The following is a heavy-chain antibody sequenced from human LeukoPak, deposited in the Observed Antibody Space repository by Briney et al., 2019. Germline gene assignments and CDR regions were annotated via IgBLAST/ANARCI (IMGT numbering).Heavy chain of an antibody. CDR2: ISWNGGSA. J-gene: IGHJ4*02. V-gene: IGHV3-20*04. CDR3: TRAPSYDSGNYFVD. CDR1: GFIFDDYG. D-gene: IGHD3-10*01. Sequence: GGSLRLSCAASGFIFDDYGINWVRQAPGKGLEWVSGISWNGGSAGYADSLKGRFTISRDNAKNSLYLQMNSLRVEDTALYYCTRAPSYDSGNYFVDWCQGTLVTVSS.